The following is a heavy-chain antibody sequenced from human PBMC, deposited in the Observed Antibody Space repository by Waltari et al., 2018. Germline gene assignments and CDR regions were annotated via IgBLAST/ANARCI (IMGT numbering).Heavy chain of an antibody. CDR3: AKSADTVHWRRGYPRGDYFDY. CDR1: GYSFTSYW. CDR2: IYPGDSDT. Sequence: EVQLVQSGAEVKKPGESLKISCKGSGYSFTSYWIGWVRQIPGKGLEWMGIIYPGDSDTRYSPSLQGQVTISADKSKNTLYLQMNSLRAEDTAVYYCAKSADTVHWRRGYPRGDYFDYWGQGTLVTVSS. D-gene: IGHD3-22*01. V-gene: IGHV5-51*01. J-gene: IGHJ4*02.